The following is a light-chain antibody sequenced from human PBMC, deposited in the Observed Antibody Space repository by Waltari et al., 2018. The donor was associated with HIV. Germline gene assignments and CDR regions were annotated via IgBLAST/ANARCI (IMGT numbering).Light chain of an antibody. Sequence: QSVLTQPPPASGSPGQSVPISCTGTSSDVGGYKYVSWYQQHPGKAPKLMIYEVSKRPSGVPDRFSGSKSGNTASLTVSGLQAEDEADYYCSSYAGSNNVVFGGGTKLTVL. V-gene: IGLV2-8*01. J-gene: IGLJ2*01. CDR1: SSDVGGYKY. CDR2: EVS. CDR3: SSYAGSNNVV.